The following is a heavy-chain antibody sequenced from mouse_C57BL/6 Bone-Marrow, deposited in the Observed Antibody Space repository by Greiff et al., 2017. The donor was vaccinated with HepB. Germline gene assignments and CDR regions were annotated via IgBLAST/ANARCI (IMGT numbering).Heavy chain of an antibody. V-gene: IGHV1-72*01. CDR1: GYTFTSYW. Sequence: QVQLQQPGAELVKPGASVKLSCKASGYTFTSYWMHWVKQRPGRGLEWIGRIDPNSGGTKYNEKFKSKATLTVDKPASTAYMQLSSLTSEDSAVYYCARRYGSPNYYAMDYWGQGTSVTVSS. CDR2: IDPNSGGT. J-gene: IGHJ4*01. CDR3: ARRYGSPNYYAMDY. D-gene: IGHD1-1*01.